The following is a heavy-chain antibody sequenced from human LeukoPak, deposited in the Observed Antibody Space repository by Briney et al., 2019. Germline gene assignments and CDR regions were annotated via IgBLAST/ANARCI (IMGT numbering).Heavy chain of an antibody. Sequence: TSETLSLTCTVSGGSISSYYWSWIRQPPGKGLEWIGYIYYSGSTNYNPSLKSRVTISVDTSKNQFSLRLTSVTAADTAVYYCARQTGSGLFILPGGQGTLVTVSS. J-gene: IGHJ4*02. D-gene: IGHD3/OR15-3a*01. CDR1: GGSISSYY. CDR3: ARQTGSGLFILP. V-gene: IGHV4-59*08. CDR2: IYYSGST.